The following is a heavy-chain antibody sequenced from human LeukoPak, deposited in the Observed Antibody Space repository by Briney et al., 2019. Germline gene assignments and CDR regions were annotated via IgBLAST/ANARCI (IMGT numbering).Heavy chain of an antibody. CDR2: INHSGNT. J-gene: IGHJ4*02. Sequence: SETLSLTCAVYGGSFSGYYWSWIRQPPGKGLEWIGEINHSGNTNYNPSLKSRVTISVDTSKNQFSLKLSSVTAADTAVYYCARIPRYCSSTSCYFYFDYWGQGTLVTVSS. CDR3: ARIPRYCSSTSCYFYFDY. CDR1: GGSFSGYY. D-gene: IGHD2-2*01. V-gene: IGHV4-34*01.